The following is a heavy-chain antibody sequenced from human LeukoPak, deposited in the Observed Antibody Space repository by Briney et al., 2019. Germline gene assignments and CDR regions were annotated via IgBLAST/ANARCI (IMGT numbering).Heavy chain of an antibody. Sequence: GGSLRLSCAASGFTFSSYAMSWVRQAPGKGLEWVASIKHDGSEKYYVDSVRGRFTISRDNTMNSLYLQMSSLRAEDTAVYYCATDRGWRTSGYYLYYFEYWGQGTLVTFSS. J-gene: IGHJ4*02. CDR3: ATDRGWRTSGYYLYYFEY. CDR2: IKHDGSEK. CDR1: GFTFSSYA. D-gene: IGHD3-3*01. V-gene: IGHV3-7*01.